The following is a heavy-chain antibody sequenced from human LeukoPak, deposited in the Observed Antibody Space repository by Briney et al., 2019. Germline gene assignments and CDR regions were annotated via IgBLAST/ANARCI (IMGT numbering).Heavy chain of an antibody. J-gene: IGHJ4*02. CDR2: ISHDGSNK. CDR1: GFPFSGYG. V-gene: IGHV3-30*18. D-gene: IGHD3-16*01. Sequence: GTSLRLSCAASGFPFSGYGMYWVRQAPGKGLEWLAVISHDGSNKHYADSVKGRITISRDNSMNTLYLQMNSLTAEDTAVYYCAKVRWGSDNALDSWGQGTLVTVSS. CDR3: AKVRWGSDNALDS.